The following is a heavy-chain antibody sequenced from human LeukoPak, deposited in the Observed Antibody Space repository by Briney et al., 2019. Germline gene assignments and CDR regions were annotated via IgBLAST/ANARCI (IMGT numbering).Heavy chain of an antibody. D-gene: IGHD3-10*01. CDR2: SRNRAHSYNT. V-gene: IGHV3-72*01. J-gene: IGHJ4*02. CDR3: VALIRGLGY. CDR1: GFTFSDHY. Sequence: GGSLRLSCAASGFTFSDHYMDWVRQAPGKGLDWIGRSRNRAHSYNTEYAASVKGRFTVSRADSENSLYLQMNSLKTDDTAVYYCVALIRGLGYWGQGTLVTVSS.